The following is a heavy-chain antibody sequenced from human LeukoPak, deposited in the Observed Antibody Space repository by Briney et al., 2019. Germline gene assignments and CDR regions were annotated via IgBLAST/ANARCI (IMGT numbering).Heavy chain of an antibody. D-gene: IGHD3-16*01. CDR2: ISTSGTYT. CDR3: AKALLGETTGGDY. CDR1: GFTFSGYA. Sequence: PGGSLRLSCAASGFTFSGYAMSWVRQAPGKGLEWVSGISTSGTYTYYADSVKGRFTISRDSSKNTLYLQLNSLRAEDTAVYYCAKALLGETTGGDYWGQGTLVTVSS. J-gene: IGHJ4*02. V-gene: IGHV3-23*01.